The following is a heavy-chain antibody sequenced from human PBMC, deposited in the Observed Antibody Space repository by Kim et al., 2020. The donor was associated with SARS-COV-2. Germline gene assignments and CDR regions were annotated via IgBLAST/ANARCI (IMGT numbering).Heavy chain of an antibody. V-gene: IGHV3-15*01. CDR3: PARSAT. Sequence: KSDGERVYYNTAVKSRFTISRDDSKNTLYLQMNSLKTEDTGMYYCPARSATRGQGTLVTVSS. CDR2: KSDGERV. J-gene: IGHJ4*02.